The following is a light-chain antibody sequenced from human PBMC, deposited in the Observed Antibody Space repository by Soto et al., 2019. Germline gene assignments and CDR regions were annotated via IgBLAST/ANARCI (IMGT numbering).Light chain of an antibody. CDR1: QSLINF. CDR3: QQFSSYPLT. CDR2: DAS. V-gene: IGKV3-11*01. J-gene: IGKJ4*01. Sequence: IVLTQSPATLSLSPGARAPLSCRASQSLINFVAWYQHKPGQPPRLLIYDASKRATGIPTRFSGGGSGTDFTLTISRLEPEDFAVYYCQQFSSYPLTFGGGTKVDIK.